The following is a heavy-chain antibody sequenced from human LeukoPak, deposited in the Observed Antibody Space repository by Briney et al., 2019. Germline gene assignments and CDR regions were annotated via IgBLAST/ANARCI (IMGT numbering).Heavy chain of an antibody. CDR2: INPYNGNT. CDR3: ARERSGWFFSN. V-gene: IGHV1-18*01. Sequence: EASVKVSCKASGYRFTSYGITWVRQAPGQGLEWMGWINPYNGNTNYAQKLQGRVTMTTDTSTSTAYMDLRSLRSDDTAVYYCARERSGWFFSNWGQGTLVTVSS. CDR1: GYRFTSYG. J-gene: IGHJ4*02. D-gene: IGHD6-19*01.